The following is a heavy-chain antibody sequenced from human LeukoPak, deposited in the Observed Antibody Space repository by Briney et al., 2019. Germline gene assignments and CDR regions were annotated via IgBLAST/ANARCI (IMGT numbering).Heavy chain of an antibody. CDR3: ARGDPHADL. Sequence: GGSLRLSCAASGFAFSTYEMSWVRQAPGKGLEWIADITISGQTKNYADSVKGRFTISRDNAMSSLYLQMNSLRVEDTGVFYCARGDPHADLWGQGTLVTASS. V-gene: IGHV3-48*03. CDR1: GFAFSTYE. J-gene: IGHJ5*02. CDR2: ITISGQTK.